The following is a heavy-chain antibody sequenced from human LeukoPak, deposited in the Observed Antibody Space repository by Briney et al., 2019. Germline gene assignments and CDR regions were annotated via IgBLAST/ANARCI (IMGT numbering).Heavy chain of an antibody. Sequence: GGSLRLSCAASGFTFSSYEMNWVRQAPGKGLEWVSYISSSGSTIYYADSVKGRFTISRDNAKNSLYLQMNSLRAEDTAVYYCARTGRYYDILLGYYYYYYMDVWGKGTTVTVAS. CDR2: ISSSGSTI. D-gene: IGHD3-9*01. CDR3: ARTGRYYDILLGYYYYYYMDV. CDR1: GFTFSSYE. J-gene: IGHJ6*03. V-gene: IGHV3-48*03.